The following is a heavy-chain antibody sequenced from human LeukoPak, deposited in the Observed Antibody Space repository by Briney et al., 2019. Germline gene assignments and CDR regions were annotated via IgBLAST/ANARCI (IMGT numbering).Heavy chain of an antibody. Sequence: PSETLSLTCAVYGGSFSGYYWSWIRQPPGKGLEWIGEINHSGSTNYNPSLKSRVTISVDTSRNQFSLKLSSVTAADTAVYYCARPGVDYWGQGTLVTVSS. CDR2: INHSGST. CDR3: ARPGVDY. J-gene: IGHJ4*02. CDR1: GGSFSGYY. V-gene: IGHV4-34*01.